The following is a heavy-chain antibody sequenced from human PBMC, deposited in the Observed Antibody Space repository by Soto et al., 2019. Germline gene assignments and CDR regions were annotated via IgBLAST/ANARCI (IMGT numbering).Heavy chain of an antibody. Sequence: GGSLRLSCAASGFTFSSYAMHWVRQAPGKGLEYVSAISSNGGSTYYANSVKGRFTISRDNSKNTLYLQMGSLRAEDMAVYYCARAASEYQLLYYMDVWGKGTTVTVSS. CDR2: ISSNGGST. CDR1: GFTFSSYA. J-gene: IGHJ6*03. D-gene: IGHD2-2*01. CDR3: ARAASEYQLLYYMDV. V-gene: IGHV3-64*01.